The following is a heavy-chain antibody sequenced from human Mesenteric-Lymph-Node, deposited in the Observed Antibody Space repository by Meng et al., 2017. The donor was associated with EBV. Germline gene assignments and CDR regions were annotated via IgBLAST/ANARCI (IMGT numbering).Heavy chain of an antibody. CDR1: GGSFSGYY. V-gene: IGHV4-34*01. J-gene: IGHJ5*02. D-gene: IGHD3-22*01. Sequence: QVQLHQWGAGLLTPSETLSLTCAVYGGSFSGYYWSWIRQPPGKGLEWIGEINHSGSTNYNPSLKSRVTISVDRSKNQFSLKLSSVTAADTAVYYCARLDSSGYYTGWFDPWGQGTLVTVSS. CDR3: ARLDSSGYYTGWFDP. CDR2: INHSGST.